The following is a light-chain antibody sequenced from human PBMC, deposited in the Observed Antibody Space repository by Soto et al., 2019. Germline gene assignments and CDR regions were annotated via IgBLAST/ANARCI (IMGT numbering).Light chain of an antibody. CDR2: GNS. Sequence: HSVLTQPPSLSVAPGQRGTISCTGSSSNIGAGYDVHWYQQLPGTAPKLLIYGNSNRPSGVPDRFSGSKSGTSASLAITGLQAEDEADYYCQSYDSSLSGSKVFGTGTKVTVL. V-gene: IGLV1-40*01. CDR1: SSNIGAGYD. CDR3: QSYDSSLSGSKV. J-gene: IGLJ1*01.